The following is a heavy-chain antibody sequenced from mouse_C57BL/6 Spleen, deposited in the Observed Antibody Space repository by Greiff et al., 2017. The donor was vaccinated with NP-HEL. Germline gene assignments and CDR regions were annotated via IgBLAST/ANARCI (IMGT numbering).Heavy chain of an antibody. D-gene: IGHD1-1*01. CDR2: IIPRSGNT. J-gene: IGHJ1*03. CDR1: GYTFTSYG. CDR3: ARRGYYGSSYEYFDV. V-gene: IGHV1-81*01. Sequence: VKLMESGAELARPGASVKLSCTASGYTFTSYGISWVKQRTGQGLEWIGEIIPRSGNTYYNEKFKGKASLTADKSSSPAYMELRSLTSEDSAVYFCARRGYYGSSYEYFDVWGTGTTVTVSS.